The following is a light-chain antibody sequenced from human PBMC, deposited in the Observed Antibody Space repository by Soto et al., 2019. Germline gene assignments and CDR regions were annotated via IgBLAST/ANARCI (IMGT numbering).Light chain of an antibody. V-gene: IGKV4-1*01. CDR2: WAS. CDR3: QQYSSSPIT. J-gene: IGKJ3*01. Sequence: DIVMTQSPDSLAVSLGERATINCKSSKSILYNSNNKNYLAWYQQKPGQPPELLTYWASTRESGVPDRFSGSGSGTDFTLTISRLQAEDVAVYFCQQYSSSPITFGAGAQVDIK. CDR1: KSILYNSNNKNY.